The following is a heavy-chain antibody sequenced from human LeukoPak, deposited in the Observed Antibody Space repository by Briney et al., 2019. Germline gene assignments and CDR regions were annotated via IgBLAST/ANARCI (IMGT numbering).Heavy chain of an antibody. CDR3: ARDLSNYYDSSGYADY. CDR2: ISAYNGNT. Sequence: GASVKVSCKASGYTFTSYGISWVRQAPGPGLEWMGWISAYNGNTNYAQKLQGRVTMTTDTSTSTAYMELRSLRSDDTAVYYCARDLSNYYDSSGYADYWGQGTLVTVSS. J-gene: IGHJ4*02. CDR1: GYTFTSYG. D-gene: IGHD3-22*01. V-gene: IGHV1-18*01.